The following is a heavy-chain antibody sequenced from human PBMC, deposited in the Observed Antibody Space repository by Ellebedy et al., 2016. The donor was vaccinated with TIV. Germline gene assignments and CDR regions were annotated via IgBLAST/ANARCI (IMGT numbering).Heavy chain of an antibody. J-gene: IGHJ4*02. CDR1: GFSFSDHS. D-gene: IGHD6-19*01. Sequence: GGSLRLSCVASGFSFSDHSLDWVRQAPGKGLEWVARSRNRANSYTTAYATSVKGRFTISRDDSKNSLDLQMNSLKTEDTAFYYCSRSLADWGQGTLVTVSS. CDR3: SRSLAD. V-gene: IGHV3-72*01. CDR2: SRNRANSYTT.